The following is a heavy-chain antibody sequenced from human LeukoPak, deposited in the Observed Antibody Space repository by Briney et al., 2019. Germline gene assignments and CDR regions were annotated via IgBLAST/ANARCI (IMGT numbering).Heavy chain of an antibody. CDR3: ARDLGSGSSWYRPFDY. CDR2: ISSSSSSI. D-gene: IGHD6-13*01. Sequence: GGSLRLSCAASGFTFSSYEMNWVRQAPGKGLEWVSYISSSSSSIYYADSVKGRFTISRDNAKNSLYLQMNSLRAEDTAVYYCARDLGSGSSWYRPFDYWGQGTLVTVSS. J-gene: IGHJ4*02. CDR1: GFTFSSYE. V-gene: IGHV3-48*01.